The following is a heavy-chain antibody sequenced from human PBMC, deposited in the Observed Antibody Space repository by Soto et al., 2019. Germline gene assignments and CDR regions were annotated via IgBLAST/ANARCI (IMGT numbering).Heavy chain of an antibody. CDR3: ARDGGYFDSRGSGVYPVHGVDV. Sequence: SETLSLTCRVSGSSISPYFWCWTRLPAGGGLAWIGRTYTTGSTNYYPSLKSRVIMSLDTSRNQFSLMLSSVTVADTSVYYCARDGGYFDSRGSGVYPVHGVDVWGQGTTGTAP. CDR1: GSSISPYF. V-gene: IGHV4-4*07. CDR2: TYTTGST. J-gene: IGHJ6*02. D-gene: IGHD3-22*01.